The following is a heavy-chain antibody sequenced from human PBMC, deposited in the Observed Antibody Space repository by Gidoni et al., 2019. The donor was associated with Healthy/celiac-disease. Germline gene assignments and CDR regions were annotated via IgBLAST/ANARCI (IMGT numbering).Heavy chain of an antibody. CDR3: ARLVLGGSGTSFFDY. Sequence: QLQLQESGPGLVKPSETLSLTCTVSGGSISSSSYYWGWIRQPPGKGLEWIGSIYYSGSTYYNPSLKSRVTISVDTSKNQFSLKLSSVTAADTAVYYCARLVLGGSGTSFFDYWGQGTLVTVSS. CDR2: IYYSGST. J-gene: IGHJ4*02. D-gene: IGHD2-8*02. V-gene: IGHV4-39*01. CDR1: GGSISSSSYY.